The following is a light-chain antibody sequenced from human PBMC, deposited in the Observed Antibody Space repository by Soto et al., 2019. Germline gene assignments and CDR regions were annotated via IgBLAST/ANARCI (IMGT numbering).Light chain of an antibody. J-gene: IGKJ2*01. CDR2: AAS. V-gene: IGKV1-39*01. CDR1: QSISGQ. Sequence: DIRMAQSPSSLSAGVGDRVTITCRASQSISGQLNWFQQKPGKGPKLLVFAASGVQSGVPSRFSGSRSGTNFNLTISSLQPEDSATYYCQQIYSFPQTFGQGPRWIS. CDR3: QQIYSFPQT.